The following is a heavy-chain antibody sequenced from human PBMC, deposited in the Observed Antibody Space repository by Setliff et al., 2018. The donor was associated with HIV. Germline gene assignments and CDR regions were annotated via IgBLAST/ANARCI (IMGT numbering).Heavy chain of an antibody. CDR2: IYHSGGT. V-gene: IGHV4-38-2*01. CDR1: GYSISSGYY. Sequence: PSETLSLTCAVSGYSISSGYYWGWIRQPPGRGLEWIGNIYHSGGTHYNPSLRSRVTISVDTSKNHFSLKLSSVTAADTAVFYCARVPFTTGFDYWGQESWSPSPQ. CDR3: ARVPFTTGFDY. J-gene: IGHJ4*01. D-gene: IGHD3-3*01.